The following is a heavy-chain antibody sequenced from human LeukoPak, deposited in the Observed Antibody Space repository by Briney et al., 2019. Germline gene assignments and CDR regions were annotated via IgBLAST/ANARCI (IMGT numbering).Heavy chain of an antibody. CDR2: IYYSGST. CDR3: ARDTSGNYYDSSGYYFGWYFDL. V-gene: IGHV4-39*07. Sequence: SETLSLTCTVSGGSISSSSYYWGWIRQPPGKGLEWIGSIYYSGSTYYNPSLKSRVTISVDTSKNQFSLKLSSVTAADTAVYYCARDTSGNYYDSSGYYFGWYFDLWGRGTLVTVSS. CDR1: GGSISSSSYY. J-gene: IGHJ2*01. D-gene: IGHD3-22*01.